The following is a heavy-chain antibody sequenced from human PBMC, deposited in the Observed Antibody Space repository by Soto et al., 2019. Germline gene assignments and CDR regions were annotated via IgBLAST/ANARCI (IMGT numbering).Heavy chain of an antibody. J-gene: IGHJ5*02. Sequence: RVSLRLSCVAPEVTFSTSWMHWVRQALGKGLLCVSRINMDGTKTAYADSVKGRFTVARDNANNTLYLQMNSLGVEDTAVYYCARDYYYDSRSSSVNWFDPWGQGTLVTVYS. CDR1: EVTFSTSW. D-gene: IGHD3-22*01. CDR3: ARDYYYDSRSSSVNWFDP. V-gene: IGHV3-74*01. CDR2: INMDGTKT.